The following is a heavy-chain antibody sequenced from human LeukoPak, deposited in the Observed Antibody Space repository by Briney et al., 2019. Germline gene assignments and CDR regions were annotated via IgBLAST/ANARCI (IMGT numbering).Heavy chain of an antibody. Sequence: GGSLRLSCAASGFTFSTYGMTWVRQAPGKGLEWVSAISGSDGNTYYADSVKGRFTISRDNSKNTLYLQMNSLRAEDTALYSCVKGRLNYASGIFDSWGQGTRVTVAS. V-gene: IGHV3-23*01. CDR3: VKGRLNYASGIFDS. D-gene: IGHD3-10*01. CDR2: ISGSDGNT. J-gene: IGHJ4*02. CDR1: GFTFSTYG.